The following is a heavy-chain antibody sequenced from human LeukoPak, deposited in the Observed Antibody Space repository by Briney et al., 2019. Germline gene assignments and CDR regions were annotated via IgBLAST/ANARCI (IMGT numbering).Heavy chain of an antibody. D-gene: IGHD3-10*01. CDR2: ISSGSSTI. J-gene: IGHJ4*02. CDR1: GFTFSDYS. CDR3: ARGGYGSGRRQLDY. Sequence: GGFLRLSCAASGFTFSDYSMNWVRQAPGKGLEWVSYISSGSSTIYYADSAKGRFAISRDNAKNSLYLQMNSLRDEDTAVYYCARGGYGSGRRQLDYWGQGTLITVSS. V-gene: IGHV3-48*02.